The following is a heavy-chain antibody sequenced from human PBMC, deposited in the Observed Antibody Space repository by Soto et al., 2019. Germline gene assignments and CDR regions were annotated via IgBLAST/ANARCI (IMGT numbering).Heavy chain of an antibody. J-gene: IGHJ5*02. CDR3: AKCTRETIVTSGWCDWLVL. CDR1: GFTFSSSP. D-gene: IGHD6-19*01. V-gene: IGHV3-23*01. Sequence: EVQLLESGGGLVQPGGSLRLSCAASGFTFSSSPMSWVRQAPGKGLEWVSAIRGTNGNTHYAESVKGRVTISRDNSKNTLYLQLNLLRAENTALYCCAKCTRETIVTSGWCDWLVLWGQATRVIVSS. CDR2: IRGTNGNT.